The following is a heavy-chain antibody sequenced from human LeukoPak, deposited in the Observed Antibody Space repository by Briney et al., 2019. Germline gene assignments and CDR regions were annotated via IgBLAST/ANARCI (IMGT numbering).Heavy chain of an antibody. V-gene: IGHV4-30-2*01. Sequence: SQTLSLTCAVSGGSISSGGYSWSWIRQPPGKGLEWIGYIYHSGSTYYNPSLKSRVTISVDRSKNQFSLKLSSVTAADTAVYYCARGAPDSSGYYSFLGYYFDYWGQGTLVTVSS. CDR2: IYHSGST. D-gene: IGHD3-22*01. CDR1: GGSISSGGYS. CDR3: ARGAPDSSGYYSFLGYYFDY. J-gene: IGHJ4*02.